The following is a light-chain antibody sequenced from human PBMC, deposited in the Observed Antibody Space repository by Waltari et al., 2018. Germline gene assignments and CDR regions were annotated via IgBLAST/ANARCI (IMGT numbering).Light chain of an antibody. CDR1: QSVSSY. J-gene: IGKJ2*01. CDR2: DAS. CDR3: QQRSNWPPYT. Sequence: EIVLTQSPATLSLSPGERATLSCSASQSVSSYLAWYKQKPGPAPRLLIYDASNRASGIPARFSGSVSGTDFTLTISSREPEDFAVYYCQQRSNWPPYTFGQGTKLEIK. V-gene: IGKV3-11*01.